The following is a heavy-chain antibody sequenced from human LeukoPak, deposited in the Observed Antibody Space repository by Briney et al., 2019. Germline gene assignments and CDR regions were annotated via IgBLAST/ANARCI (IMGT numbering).Heavy chain of an antibody. J-gene: IGHJ6*03. V-gene: IGHV4-61*02. D-gene: IGHD4-23*01. CDR3: ATDGGNSYYYYYMDV. Sequence: SQTLSLTCTVSGGSISSGSYYGSWIRQPAGKGLEWIGRIYTSGSTNYNPSLKSRVTISVDTSKNQFSLKLSSVTAADTAVYYCATDGGNSYYYYYMDVWGKGTTVTVSS. CDR2: IYTSGST. CDR1: GGSISSGSYY.